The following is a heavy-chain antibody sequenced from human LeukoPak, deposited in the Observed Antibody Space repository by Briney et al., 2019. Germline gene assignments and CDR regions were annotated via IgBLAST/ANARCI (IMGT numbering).Heavy chain of an antibody. V-gene: IGHV6-1*01. D-gene: IGHD6-13*01. CDR3: ARGGTAAAGPRLDY. Sequence: SQTLSLTCAISGDSVSSNSAAWNWIRQSPSRGLEWLGRTYYRSKWCNDYAVAVKSRITINPATSKNQFSLQLNSVTPEDTAVYYCARGGTAAAGPRLDYWGQGTLVTVSS. J-gene: IGHJ4*02. CDR1: GDSVSSNSAA. CDR2: TYYRSKWCN.